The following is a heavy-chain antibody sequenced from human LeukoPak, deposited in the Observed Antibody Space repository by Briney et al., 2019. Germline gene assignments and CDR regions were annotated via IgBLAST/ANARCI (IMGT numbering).Heavy chain of an antibody. CDR2: INPNSGNT. D-gene: IGHD1-1*01. V-gene: IGHV1-8*03. Sequence: ASVKVSCKASGGTFSSYAISWVRQATGQGLQWMGWINPNSGNTGYAQKFQGRITITRNTSISTVYMELSSLRSEDTAVYYCARGPPTAQYFQHWGQGTLVTVSS. J-gene: IGHJ1*01. CDR1: GGTFSSYA. CDR3: ARGPPTAQYFQH.